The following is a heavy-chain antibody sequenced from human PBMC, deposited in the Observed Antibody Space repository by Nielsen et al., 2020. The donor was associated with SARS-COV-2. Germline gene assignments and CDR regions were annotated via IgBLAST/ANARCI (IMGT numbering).Heavy chain of an antibody. CDR2: INWNGGST. V-gene: IGHV3-20*04. Sequence: GESLKISCAASGFTFADYGMSWVRQAPGKGLEWVSGINWNGGSTGYADSVKGRFTISRDNAKNSLYLQMNSLRAEDTAVYYCGVAGGYWGQGTLGTVSS. J-gene: IGHJ4*02. D-gene: IGHD6-19*01. CDR1: GFTFADYG. CDR3: GVAGGY.